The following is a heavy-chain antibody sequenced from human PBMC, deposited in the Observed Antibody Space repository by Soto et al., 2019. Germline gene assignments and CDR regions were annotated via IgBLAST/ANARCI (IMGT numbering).Heavy chain of an antibody. V-gene: IGHV3-48*02. CDR2: ISSSSSTI. D-gene: IGHD5-12*01. CDR1: GFTFNTYS. Sequence: EVQLVESGGDLVQPGGSLRLSCAASGFTFNTYSMNWVRQAPGMGLEWVSYISSSSSTIYYADSVKGRFTISRDNAKNSLYLQMNSLTDEDTAVYYCATADITWLHYFDYWGRGTLVTVSS. CDR3: ATADITWLHYFDY. J-gene: IGHJ4*02.